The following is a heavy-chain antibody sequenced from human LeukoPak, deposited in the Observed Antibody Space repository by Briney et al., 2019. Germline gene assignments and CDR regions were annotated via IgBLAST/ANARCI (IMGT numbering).Heavy chain of an antibody. D-gene: IGHD1-26*01. CDR1: GGSISSYY. J-gene: IGHJ4*02. Sequence: SETLSLTCTVSGGSISSYYWSWIRQPPGKGLEWIGYIYYSGSTNYNPSLKSRVTISVDTSKNQFSLKLSSVTAADTAVYYCARDREDRIDYWGQGTLVTVSS. V-gene: IGHV4-59*01. CDR2: IYYSGST. CDR3: ARDREDRIDY.